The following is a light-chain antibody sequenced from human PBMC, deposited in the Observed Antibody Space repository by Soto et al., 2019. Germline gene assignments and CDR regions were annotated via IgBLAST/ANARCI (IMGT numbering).Light chain of an antibody. CDR2: DAS. J-gene: IGKJ3*01. Sequence: EVVLTQSPDTLSLSPGERATFSCRASQSVGTNLAWYQQKPGQAPRLLIYDASHRATDIPARFTGSGSGTHFTLTISSLEPEDFAVYYCQQRSNWPPFTFGPGTTVDFK. CDR1: QSVGTN. CDR3: QQRSNWPPFT. V-gene: IGKV3-11*01.